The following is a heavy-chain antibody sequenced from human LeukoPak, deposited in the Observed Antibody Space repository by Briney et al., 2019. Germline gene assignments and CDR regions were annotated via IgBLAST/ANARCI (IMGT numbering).Heavy chain of an antibody. CDR3: ARGGWGYYYDSSGSSGFDY. CDR2: IYTSGGT. CDR1: GGSISSYY. J-gene: IGHJ4*02. Sequence: SETLSLTCAVSGGSISSYYWSWIRQPAGKGLEWIGRIYTSGGTNYNPSLKSRVTMSVDTSKNQFSLKLSSVTAADTAVYYCARGGWGYYYDSSGSSGFDYWGQGTLVTVSS. V-gene: IGHV4-4*07. D-gene: IGHD3-22*01.